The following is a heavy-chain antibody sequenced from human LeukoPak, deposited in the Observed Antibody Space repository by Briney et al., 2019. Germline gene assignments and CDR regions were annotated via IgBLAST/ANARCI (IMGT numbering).Heavy chain of an antibody. D-gene: IGHD6-19*01. CDR2: INPNSGGT. V-gene: IGHV1-2*02. CDR1: GYTFTGYY. J-gene: IGHJ4*02. CDR3: AREGPLPGIAVAVFQTFDY. Sequence: ASVKVSCKASGYTFTGYYMHWVRQAPGQGLEWMGWINPNSGGTNYAQKFQGRVTMTRDTSISTAYMELSRLRSDDTAVYYCAREGPLPGIAVAVFQTFDYWGQGTLVTVSS.